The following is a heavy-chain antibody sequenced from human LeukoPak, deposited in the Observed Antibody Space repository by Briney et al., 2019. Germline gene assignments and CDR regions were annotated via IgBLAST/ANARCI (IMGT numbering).Heavy chain of an antibody. Sequence: GGSLRLSCAASGFTFSTSWMTWVRQAPGKGLEWVANIKQDGSENYYVDSVKGRFTISRDNAKNSLYLQMNNLRPEDTAMYYCARAFSIAYWGQGTLVTVSS. D-gene: IGHD2-2*01. CDR3: ARAFSIAY. V-gene: IGHV3-7*01. CDR2: IKQDGSEN. J-gene: IGHJ4*02. CDR1: GFTFSTSW.